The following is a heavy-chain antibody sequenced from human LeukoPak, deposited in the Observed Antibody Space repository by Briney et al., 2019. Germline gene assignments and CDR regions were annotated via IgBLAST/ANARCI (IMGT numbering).Heavy chain of an antibody. D-gene: IGHD6-13*01. Sequence: GGSLRLSCAASGFTFSDYYMSWIRQAPGKGLEWVSYISSSGSTIYYADSVKGRFTISRDNAKNSLYLQMNSLRAEDTAVYYCARVGYSSSWYVSPTLYYFDYWGQGTLVTVSS. J-gene: IGHJ4*02. CDR3: ARVGYSSSWYVSPTLYYFDY. CDR1: GFTFSDYY. V-gene: IGHV3-11*01. CDR2: ISSSGSTI.